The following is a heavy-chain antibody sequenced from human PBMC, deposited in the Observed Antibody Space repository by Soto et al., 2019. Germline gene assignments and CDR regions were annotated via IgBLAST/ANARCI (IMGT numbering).Heavy chain of an antibody. D-gene: IGHD3-10*01. CDR1: GGSISSGGYS. CDR2: IYHSGST. Sequence: PSETLSLTCAVSGGSISSGGYSWSWIRQPPGKGLEWIGYIYHSGSTYYNPSLKSRVTISVDRSKNQFSLKLSSVTAADTAVYYCARGRDYYGSGSYYIWGAFEIWGQGTMVTVSS. CDR3: ARGRDYYGSGSYYIWGAFEI. V-gene: IGHV4-30-2*01. J-gene: IGHJ3*02.